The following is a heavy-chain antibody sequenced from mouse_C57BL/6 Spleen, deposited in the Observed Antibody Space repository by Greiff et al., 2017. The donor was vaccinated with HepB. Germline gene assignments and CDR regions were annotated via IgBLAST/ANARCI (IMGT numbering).Heavy chain of an antibody. J-gene: IGHJ1*03. CDR1: GFTFSSYG. Sequence: DVMLVESGGDLVKPGGSLKLSCAASGFTFSSYGMSWVRQTPDKRLEWVATISSGGSYTYYPDSVKGRFTISRDNAKNTLYLQMSSLKSEDTAMYYCARPVFYHGSSYWYFDVWGTGTTVTVSS. CDR2: ISSGGSYT. D-gene: IGHD1-1*01. V-gene: IGHV5-6*02. CDR3: ARPVFYHGSSYWYFDV.